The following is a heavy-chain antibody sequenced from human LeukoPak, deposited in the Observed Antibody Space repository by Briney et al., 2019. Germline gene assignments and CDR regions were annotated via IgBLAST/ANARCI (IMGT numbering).Heavy chain of an antibody. Sequence: GESLKISCKGSGYNFTNYGIGWVRQMPGKGLEWMGIIYPGDADTRCSPSFQGQVTISADKSISTAYLQWGSLRASDTAMYYCARSSHNWAIDYWGQGALVTVSS. CDR1: GYNFTNYG. CDR3: ARSSHNWAIDY. V-gene: IGHV5-51*01. D-gene: IGHD1-1*01. CDR2: IYPGDADT. J-gene: IGHJ4*02.